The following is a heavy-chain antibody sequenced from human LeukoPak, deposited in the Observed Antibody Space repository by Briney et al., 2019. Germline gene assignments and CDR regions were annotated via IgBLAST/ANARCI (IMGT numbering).Heavy chain of an antibody. V-gene: IGHV3-53*01. Sequence: GGSLRLSCAASGFTVSNNYMSWVRQAPGKGLEWVSVIYSGGSTYYADSVKGRFTISRDTSKNTLFLQMNSLRADDTAIYYCTKGGHGDYWGQGTMVTVSS. J-gene: IGHJ4*02. CDR2: IYSGGST. CDR1: GFTVSNNY. D-gene: IGHD2-21*02. CDR3: TKGGHGDY.